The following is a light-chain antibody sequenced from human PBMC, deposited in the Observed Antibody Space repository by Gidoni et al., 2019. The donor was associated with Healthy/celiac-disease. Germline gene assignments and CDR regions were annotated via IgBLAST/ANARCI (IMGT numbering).Light chain of an antibody. J-gene: IGKJ1*01. CDR3: QQYNNWPPWT. V-gene: IGKV3-15*01. CDR2: GAS. Sequence: EIVMTQSPATLSVSPGERATLACRASQSVSSNLAWYQQKPGQAPRLLIDGASTRATGIPARFSGSGSGTEFTLTLSRLQSEDFAVYYCQQYNNWPPWTFGQGTKVEIK. CDR1: QSVSSN.